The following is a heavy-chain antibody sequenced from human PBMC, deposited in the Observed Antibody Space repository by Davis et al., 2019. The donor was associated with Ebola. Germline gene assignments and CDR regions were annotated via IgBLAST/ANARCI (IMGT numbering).Heavy chain of an antibody. CDR1: GGTFSSYA. V-gene: IGHV1-69*13. CDR2: IIPIFGTA. D-gene: IGHD6-13*01. Sequence: SVKVSCKASGGTFSSYAISWVRQAPGQGLEWMGGIIPIFGTANYAQKFQGRVTITADESTSTAYMELSSLRSEDTAVYYCARGGAAAASYWYFDLWGRGTLVTVSS. J-gene: IGHJ2*01. CDR3: ARGGAAAASYWYFDL.